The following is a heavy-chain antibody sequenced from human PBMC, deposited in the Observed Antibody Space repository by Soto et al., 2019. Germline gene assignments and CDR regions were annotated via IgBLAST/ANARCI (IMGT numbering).Heavy chain of an antibody. J-gene: IGHJ4*02. Sequence: ASVKVSCKASGYTFTSYCISWVRQAPGQGLEWMGWISAYNGNTNYAQKLQGRVTMTTDTSTSTAYMELRSLRSDDTAVYYCARDQNYYDSSGYYPVGFDYWGQGTLVTVS. V-gene: IGHV1-18*04. D-gene: IGHD3-22*01. CDR2: ISAYNGNT. CDR3: ARDQNYYDSSGYYPVGFDY. CDR1: GYTFTSYC.